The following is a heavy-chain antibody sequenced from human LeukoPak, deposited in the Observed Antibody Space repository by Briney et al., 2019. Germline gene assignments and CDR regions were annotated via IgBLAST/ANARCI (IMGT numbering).Heavy chain of an antibody. CDR1: GGSINSTTYY. Sequence: PSETLSLTCTVSGGSINSTTYYWGWIRQPPGKGLEWIGSIHYSGSAYNNPSLKSRVAISVDTSKNQFSLNLSSVTAADTAVYYCAWRGYGYAVLSYWGQGTLVTVSS. V-gene: IGHV4-39*01. D-gene: IGHD5-18*01. CDR2: IHYSGSA. J-gene: IGHJ4*02. CDR3: AWRGYGYAVLSY.